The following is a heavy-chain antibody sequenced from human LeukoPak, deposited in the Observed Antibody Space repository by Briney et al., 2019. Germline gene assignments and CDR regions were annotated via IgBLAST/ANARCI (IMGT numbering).Heavy chain of an antibody. D-gene: IGHD3-3*01. Sequence: SQTLSLTCTVSGGSISSGSYYWSWIRQPAGKGLEWIGRIYTSGSTNYNPSLKSRVTISVDTSKNQFSLKLSSVTAADTAVYYCAREGWSGYYYYMDVWGQGTLVTVSS. CDR1: GGSISSGSYY. CDR2: IYTSGST. CDR3: AREGWSGYYYYMDV. V-gene: IGHV4-61*02. J-gene: IGHJ6*03.